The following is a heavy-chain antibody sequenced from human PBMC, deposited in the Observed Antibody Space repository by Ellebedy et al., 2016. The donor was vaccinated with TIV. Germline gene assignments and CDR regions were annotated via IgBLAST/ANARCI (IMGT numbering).Heavy chain of an antibody. CDR3: AGDGVPVGVYCSGGSCNEDY. Sequence: AASVKVSCKASGYTFTGYYMHWVRQAPGQGLDWMGWINPYSGGTIYAQKFPGRVTMARDTSIRPAYMELSRLRSDETAVYYCAGDGVPVGVYCSGGSCNEDYWGQGTLVTVSS. CDR2: INPYSGGT. D-gene: IGHD2-15*01. J-gene: IGHJ4*02. CDR1: GYTFTGYY. V-gene: IGHV1-2*02.